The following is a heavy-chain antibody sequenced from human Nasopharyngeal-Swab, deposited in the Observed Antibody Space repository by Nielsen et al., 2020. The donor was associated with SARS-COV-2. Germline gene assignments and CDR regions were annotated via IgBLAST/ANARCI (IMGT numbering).Heavy chain of an antibody. Sequence: SETLSLTCTVSGGSISSSSYYWGWIRQPPGKGLEWIGSIYYSGSTYYNPSLKSRVTISVDTSKNQFSLKLSSVTAADTAVYYCARLDEAGYEAYYFDYWGQGTLVTVSS. CDR3: ARLDEAGYEAYYFDY. CDR1: GGSISSSSYY. V-gene: IGHV4-39*01. J-gene: IGHJ4*02. CDR2: IYYSGST. D-gene: IGHD5-12*01.